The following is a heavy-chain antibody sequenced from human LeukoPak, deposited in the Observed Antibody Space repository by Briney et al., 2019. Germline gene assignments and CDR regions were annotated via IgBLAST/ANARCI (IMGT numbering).Heavy chain of an antibody. CDR3: EAAPSGYDPYYFDY. J-gene: IGHJ4*02. Sequence: ASVKVSCKASGYSFVGYGITWVRQAPGQGLEWMGWINPNSGGTNYAQKFQGRVTMTRDTSISTAYMELSRLRSDDTAVYYCEAAPSGYDPYYFDYWGQGTLVTVSS. CDR1: GYSFVGYG. D-gene: IGHD5-12*01. V-gene: IGHV1-2*02. CDR2: INPNSGGT.